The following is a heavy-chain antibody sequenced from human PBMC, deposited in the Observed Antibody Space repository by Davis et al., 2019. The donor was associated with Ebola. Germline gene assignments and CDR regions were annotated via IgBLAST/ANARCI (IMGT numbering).Heavy chain of an antibody. Sequence: GESLKISCVASGFSFNRYDMNWVRQAPGKGLEWVSYISSGRTTLKYADSVKGRFTISRDNAKNSLYLQMNSLRDEDTAVYYCARSLGDIVLVPAALVPDYWGQGTLVTVSS. CDR2: ISSGRTTL. CDR3: ARSLGDIVLVPAALVPDY. V-gene: IGHV3-48*02. D-gene: IGHD2-2*01. J-gene: IGHJ4*02. CDR1: GFSFNRYD.